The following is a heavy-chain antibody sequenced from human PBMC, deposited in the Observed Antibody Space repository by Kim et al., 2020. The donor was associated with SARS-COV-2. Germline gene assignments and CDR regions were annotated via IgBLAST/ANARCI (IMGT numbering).Heavy chain of an antibody. J-gene: IGHJ4*02. CDR1: GFTFHDYG. CDR2: ISWNSGTI. Sequence: GGSLRLSCGASGFTFHDYGMHWVRQAPGKGLEWVSGISWNSGTIGYADSVKGRFTISRDNAKNSLYLQMNGLRAEDTALYYCAKHITSRGTTFDAYFDYWGQGTLVTVSS. V-gene: IGHV3-9*01. D-gene: IGHD3-16*01. CDR3: AKHITSRGTTFDAYFDY.